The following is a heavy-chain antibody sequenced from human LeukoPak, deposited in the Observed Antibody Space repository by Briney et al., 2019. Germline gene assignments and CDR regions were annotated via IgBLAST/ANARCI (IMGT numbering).Heavy chain of an antibody. CDR3: AKDRARGEFDY. CDR1: GFTFSSYA. J-gene: IGHJ4*02. D-gene: IGHD3-16*01. CDR2: ISGSGGSR. V-gene: IGHV3-23*01. Sequence: GGSLRLSCAASGFTFSSYAMSWVRQAPGKELEWVSAISGSGGSRYYADSVKGRFTISRDNSKNTLYLQMNSLRAEDTAVYYCAKDRARGEFDYWGQGTLVTVSS.